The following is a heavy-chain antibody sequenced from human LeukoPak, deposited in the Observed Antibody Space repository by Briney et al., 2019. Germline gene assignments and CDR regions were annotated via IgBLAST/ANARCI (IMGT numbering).Heavy chain of an antibody. Sequence: GGSLRLSCGASGFTFSSYWMPWVRQAPGKGLVWISRINSDGSTTSYADSVKGRFTISRDNAKNTLYLQMNSLRAEDTAVYYCARGNYYGQDYWGQGTLVTVSP. CDR2: INSDGSTT. J-gene: IGHJ4*02. D-gene: IGHD3-10*01. V-gene: IGHV3-74*01. CDR3: ARGNYYGQDY. CDR1: GFTFSSYW.